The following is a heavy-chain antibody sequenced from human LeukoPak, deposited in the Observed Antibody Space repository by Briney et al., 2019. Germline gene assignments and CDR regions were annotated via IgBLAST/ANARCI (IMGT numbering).Heavy chain of an antibody. D-gene: IGHD6-13*01. Sequence: AASVKVSCKASGSTFTSYGISWVRQAPGQGLEWMGWISAYNGNTNYAQKFQGRVTITADKSTSTAYMELSSLRSEDTAVYYCVYFGAGKSSIAAAGIDYWGQGTLVTVSS. J-gene: IGHJ4*02. V-gene: IGHV1-18*01. CDR3: VYFGAGKSSIAAAGIDY. CDR1: GSTFTSYG. CDR2: ISAYNGNT.